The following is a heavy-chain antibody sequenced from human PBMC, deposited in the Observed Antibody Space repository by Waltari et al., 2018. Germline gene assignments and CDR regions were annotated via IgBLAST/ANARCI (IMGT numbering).Heavy chain of an antibody. V-gene: IGHV4-38-2*01. D-gene: IGHD4-17*01. CDR2: IYHSGST. CDR1: GYSISSGYY. J-gene: IGHJ4*02. Sequence: QVQLQESGPGLVKPSETLSLTCAVSGYSISSGYYWGWIRQPPGKGLEWIGSIYHSGSTYYNPSLKSRVTISVDTSKNQFSRKLSSVTAADTAVYYCARHDYGDYPYFDYWGQGTLVTVSS. CDR3: ARHDYGDYPYFDY.